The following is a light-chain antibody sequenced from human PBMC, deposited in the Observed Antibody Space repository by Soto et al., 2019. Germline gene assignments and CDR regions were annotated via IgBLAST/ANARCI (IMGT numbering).Light chain of an antibody. Sequence: QSALTQPASVSGSPGQSITISCTGTSSDVGGYNYVSWYQQHPARAPKLMIYDVSDRPSGDSNRFSGSKSGNTASLTISGLQAEDEADYYCSSYTSSSTLMVFGGGTKLTVL. V-gene: IGLV2-14*01. CDR3: SSYTSSSTLMV. CDR1: SSDVGGYNY. J-gene: IGLJ2*01. CDR2: DVS.